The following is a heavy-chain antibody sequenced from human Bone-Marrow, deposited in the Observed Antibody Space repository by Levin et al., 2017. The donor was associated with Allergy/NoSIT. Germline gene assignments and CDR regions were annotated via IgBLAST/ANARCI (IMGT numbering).Heavy chain of an antibody. Sequence: RTGESLKISCAASQFIFDDHGMSWVRQAPGKGLEWVSGITWNSGTTGYADSVKGRFTISRDNAKNTLYLQMNSLRVEDTALYYCARVGNYAVVADAFDLWGQGTMVTVSS. D-gene: IGHD1-7*01. CDR3: ARVGNYAVVADAFDL. J-gene: IGHJ3*01. CDR2: ITWNSGTT. CDR1: QFIFDDHG. V-gene: IGHV3-20*04.